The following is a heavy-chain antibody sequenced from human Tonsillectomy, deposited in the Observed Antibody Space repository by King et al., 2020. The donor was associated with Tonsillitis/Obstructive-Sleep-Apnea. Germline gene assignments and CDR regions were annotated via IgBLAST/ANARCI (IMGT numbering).Heavy chain of an antibody. CDR1: GFSLSTSGVG. D-gene: IGHD6-19*01. V-gene: IGHV2-5*02. J-gene: IGHJ4*02. CDR3: AHIRGGGWTIAVGYYFDY. CDR2: IYWDDDK. Sequence: TLKESGPTLVKPTQTLTLTCTFSGFSLSTSGVGVGWIRQPPGKALEWLALIYWDDDKRYSPSLKSRLTITKDTSKNQVVLTMTNMDPVDTATYYCAHIRGGGWTIAVGYYFDYWGQGTLVTVSS.